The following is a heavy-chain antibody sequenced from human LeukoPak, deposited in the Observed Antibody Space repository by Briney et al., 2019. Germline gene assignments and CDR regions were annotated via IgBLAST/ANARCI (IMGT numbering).Heavy chain of an antibody. V-gene: IGHV4-34*01. CDR3: ARGGDTWNWFDP. CDR2: INHSGST. D-gene: IGHD5-18*01. J-gene: IGHJ5*02. CDR1: GGSFSGYY. Sequence: SETLSLTCAVYGGSFSGYYWSWIRQPPGKGLEWIGEINHSGSTNYNPSRKSRVTISVDTSKNQFSLKLSSVTAADTAVYYCARGGDTWNWFDPWGQGTLVTVSS.